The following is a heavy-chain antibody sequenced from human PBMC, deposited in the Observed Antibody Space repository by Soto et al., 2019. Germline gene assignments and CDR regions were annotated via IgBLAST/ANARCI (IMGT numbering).Heavy chain of an antibody. D-gene: IGHD3-16*01. Sequence: LRLSCAASGFTFSKYAMSWVRQAPGKGLEWVSGIPGGGGSAYYADSVKGRFTISRDNSKNTLYLQMNSLRAEDTAVYYCAKGQDYVWGSSAFDIWGQGTMVTVSS. J-gene: IGHJ3*02. CDR3: AKGQDYVWGSSAFDI. CDR2: IPGGGGSA. CDR1: GFTFSKYA. V-gene: IGHV3-23*01.